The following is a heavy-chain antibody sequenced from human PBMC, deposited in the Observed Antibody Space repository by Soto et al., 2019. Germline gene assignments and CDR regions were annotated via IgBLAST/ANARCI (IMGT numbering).Heavy chain of an antibody. V-gene: IGHV5-51*01. CDR1: GYSFTSYW. Sequence: GESLKISCKGSGYSFTSYWIGWVRQMPGKGLEWMGIIYPGDSDTRYSPSFQGQVTISADKSISTAYLQWSSLKASDTAMYYCARHQDCSGGSCYSGYYYYGMDVWGQGTTVTV. D-gene: IGHD2-15*01. CDR2: IYPGDSDT. CDR3: ARHQDCSGGSCYSGYYYYGMDV. J-gene: IGHJ6*02.